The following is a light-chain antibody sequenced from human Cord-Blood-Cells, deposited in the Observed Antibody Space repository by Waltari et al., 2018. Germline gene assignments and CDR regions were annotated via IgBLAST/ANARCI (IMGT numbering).Light chain of an antibody. CDR3: QQYGSSPPYT. V-gene: IGKV3-20*01. Sequence: EIVLTQSPGTLSLSPGERATLSCRASQSVSSSYLAWYQQKPGQAPRLLGYGSSSRATGIPDRFSGSGSGTDFALTISRLEPEDFAVDYCQQYGSSPPYTFGQGTKLEIK. CDR2: GSS. J-gene: IGKJ2*01. CDR1: QSVSSSY.